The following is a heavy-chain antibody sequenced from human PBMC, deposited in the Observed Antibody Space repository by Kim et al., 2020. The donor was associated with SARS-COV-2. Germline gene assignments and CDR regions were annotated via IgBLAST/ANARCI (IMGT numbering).Heavy chain of an antibody. V-gene: IGHV4-59*01. CDR1: GGSISSYY. Sequence: SETLSLTCTVSGGSISSYYWSWIRQPPGKGLEWIGYIYYSGSTNYNPSLKSRVTISVDTSKNQFSLKLSSVTAADTAVDYCAREGIAARNFDYWGQGTLVTVSS. CDR2: IYYSGST. D-gene: IGHD6-6*01. CDR3: AREGIAARNFDY. J-gene: IGHJ4*02.